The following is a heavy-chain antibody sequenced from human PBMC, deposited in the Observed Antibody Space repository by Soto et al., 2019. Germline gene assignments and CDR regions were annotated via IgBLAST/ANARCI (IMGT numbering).Heavy chain of an antibody. D-gene: IGHD3-22*01. J-gene: IGHJ4*02. CDR3: ARDYSSGNYPFDY. CDR2: IYYSGRT. Sequence: SEILSLTCTVSGGSISSDAYYWSWIRQHPGKGLEWIGYIYYSGRTYYNPSLKSRVTISVDTSKRQFSLKLYSVTAADTAVYYCARDYSSGNYPFDYWGQGTLVTVSS. V-gene: IGHV4-31*03. CDR1: GGSISSDAYY.